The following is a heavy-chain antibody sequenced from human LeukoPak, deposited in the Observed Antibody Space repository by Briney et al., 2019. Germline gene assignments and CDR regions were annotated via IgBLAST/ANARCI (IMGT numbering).Heavy chain of an antibody. V-gene: IGHV4-61*02. CDR1: GGPISSGSYS. J-gene: IGHJ4*02. CDR2: IYTSGST. Sequence: PSETLSPTCPAPGGPISSGSYSWSWIRQPAGKGLVWIGRIYTSGSTTYNPSLKGRVTISVDTSKNQFSLNLSTATAADTAVYYCATTYYYDSSGYYYDNDYWGQGTLVTVSS. D-gene: IGHD3-22*01. CDR3: ATTYYYDSSGYYYDNDY.